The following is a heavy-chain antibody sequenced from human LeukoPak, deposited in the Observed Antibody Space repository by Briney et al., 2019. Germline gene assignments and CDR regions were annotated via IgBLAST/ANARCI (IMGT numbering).Heavy chain of an antibody. D-gene: IGHD2-15*01. V-gene: IGHV3-74*01. CDR2: ISTDGCTT. Sequence: QIGGSMRLSCAASGLAFSAYKMHWVRQAPRKGLVWVSRISTDGCTTDYADFVQGRFTASRDNTKNTWSLEMNSLRAEDTAVYYCVVGGSPGYWGQGTLVTVSS. J-gene: IGHJ4*02. CDR1: GLAFSAYK. CDR3: VVGGSPGY.